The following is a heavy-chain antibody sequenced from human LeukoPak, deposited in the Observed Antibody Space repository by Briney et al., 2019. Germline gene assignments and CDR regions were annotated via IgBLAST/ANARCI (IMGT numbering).Heavy chain of an antibody. CDR2: ISRGGSTV. CDR3: ARAPLTVTYYFDS. D-gene: IGHD2-21*02. V-gene: IGHV3-11*01. J-gene: IGHJ4*02. CDR1: GFTFSDYY. Sequence: PGGSLRLSCVASGFTFSDYYMYWIRQAPGKGLEWVSYISRGGSTVYYADSVKGRFTISRDNPKNSLYLQLNSLRAEDTAVYYCARAPLTVTYYFDSWGQGALVTVSS.